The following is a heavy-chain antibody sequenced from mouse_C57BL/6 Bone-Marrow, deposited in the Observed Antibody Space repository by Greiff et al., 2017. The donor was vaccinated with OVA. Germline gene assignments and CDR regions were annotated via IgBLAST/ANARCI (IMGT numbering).Heavy chain of an antibody. Sequence: QVQLQQPGAELVKPGASEKLSCKASGYTFTSYWMHWVKQRPGQGLEWIGMIHPNSGSTNYNEKFKSKATLTVDKSSSTAYMQLSSLTSEDSAVYYCARLSWGYAMDYWGQGTSVTVSS. CDR2: IHPNSGST. CDR1: GYTFTSYW. CDR3: ARLSWGYAMDY. J-gene: IGHJ4*01. V-gene: IGHV1-64*01. D-gene: IGHD4-1*01.